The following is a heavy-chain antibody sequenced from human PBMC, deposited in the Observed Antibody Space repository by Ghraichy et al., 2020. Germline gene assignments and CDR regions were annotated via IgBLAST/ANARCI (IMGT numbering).Heavy chain of an antibody. V-gene: IGHV3-9*01. CDR2: ISWNSGSI. CDR1: GFTFDDYA. J-gene: IGHJ4*02. Sequence: SLNISCAASGFTFDDYAMHWVRQAPGKGLEWVSGISWNSGSIGYADSVKGRFTISRDNTKNSLYLQMNSLRAEDTALYYCAKGGIAVAGTVDYWGQGTLVTVSS. CDR3: AKGGIAVAGTVDY. D-gene: IGHD6-19*01.